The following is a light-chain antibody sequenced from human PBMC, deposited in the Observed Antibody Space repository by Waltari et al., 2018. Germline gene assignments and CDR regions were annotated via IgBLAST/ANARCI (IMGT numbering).Light chain of an antibody. J-gene: IGLJ3*02. CDR3: QTWDTAILL. CDR1: SGHTNNA. V-gene: IGLV4-69*01. Sequence: QLVLTQSPSASASLGASVKVTCTLSSGHTNNAIAWHQQQPGGGPRFLVRVNSDGSHKKGDGGPDRFSGSRSGTEFYLTISSLQSEDEGDYYCQTWDTAILLFGGGTKLSVL. CDR2: VNSDGSH.